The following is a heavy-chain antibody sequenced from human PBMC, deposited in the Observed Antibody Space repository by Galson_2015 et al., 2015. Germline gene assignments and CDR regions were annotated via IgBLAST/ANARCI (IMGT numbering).Heavy chain of an antibody. J-gene: IGHJ6*02. CDR1: GDSVSRQAAA. Sequence: CAISGDSVSRQAAAWTWIRQSPSRGLEWLGRTYYRSKWYNDYAVSVKSRITINPDTSKNQFSLQLHSVSPEDTAVYYCARHRREDCSGGSCDYYYYGLDVWGQGTTVAVSS. CDR3: ARHRREDCSGGSCDYYYYGLDV. V-gene: IGHV6-1*01. CDR2: TYYRSKWYN. D-gene: IGHD2-15*01.